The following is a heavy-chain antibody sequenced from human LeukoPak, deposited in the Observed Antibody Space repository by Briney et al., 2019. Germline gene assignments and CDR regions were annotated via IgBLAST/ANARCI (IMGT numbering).Heavy chain of an antibody. CDR1: GGSISSSSYY. D-gene: IGHD3-10*01. CDR2: INHSGST. J-gene: IGHJ4*02. V-gene: IGHV4-39*07. CDR3: ASPKRNYYGSGSYYIRRAATGDSSGYYYY. Sequence: SETLSLTCTVSGGSISSSSYYWGWIRQPPGKGLEWIGEINHSGSTNYNPSLKSRVTISVDTSKNQFSLKLSSVTAADTAVYYCASPKRNYYGSGSYYIRRAATGDSSGYYYYWGQGTLVTVSS.